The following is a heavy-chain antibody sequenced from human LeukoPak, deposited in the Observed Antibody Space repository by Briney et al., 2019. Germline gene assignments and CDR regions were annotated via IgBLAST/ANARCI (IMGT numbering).Heavy chain of an antibody. D-gene: IGHD3-10*01. Sequence: GGSLRLSCGASGFTFSNYWMSWVRQAPGKGLEWVINISQDGSGKNYADSVEGRFTISRDNAKNSLFLQMNSLRAEDTAIYYCVSAIRGSPIDYWGQGTLVSVPS. J-gene: IGHJ4*02. CDR1: GFTFSNYW. CDR3: VSAIRGSPIDY. V-gene: IGHV3-7*01. CDR2: ISQDGSGK.